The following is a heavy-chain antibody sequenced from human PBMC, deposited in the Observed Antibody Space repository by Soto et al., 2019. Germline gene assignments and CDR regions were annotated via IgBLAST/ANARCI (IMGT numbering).Heavy chain of an antibody. CDR2: IYPGDSDT. J-gene: IGHJ4*02. CDR1: GYSFSNYW. CDR3: ARSNSGDYEYYFDS. D-gene: IGHD4-17*01. Sequence: XESLKISCEASGYSFSNYWIGWVRQMPGKGLEWMGIIYPGDSDTRYSPSFQGRVTISADRSISTAYLQWSTLKASDTAMFYCARSNSGDYEYYFDSWGQGTLVTVSS. V-gene: IGHV5-51*01.